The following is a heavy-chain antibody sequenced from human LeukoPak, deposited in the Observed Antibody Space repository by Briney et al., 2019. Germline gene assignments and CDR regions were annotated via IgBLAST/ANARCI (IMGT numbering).Heavy chain of an antibody. CDR3: ATLQDVITGTTGSNWFDP. J-gene: IGHJ5*02. D-gene: IGHD1-14*01. CDR2: FDPEDGET. V-gene: IGHV1-24*01. Sequence: ASVKVSCKVSGYTLTELSMHWVRQAPGKGLEWMGGFDPEDGETIYAQKFQGRVTMTEDTSTDTAYMELSSLRTEDTAVYYCATLQDVITGTTGSNWFDPWGXXXLVTVS. CDR1: GYTLTELS.